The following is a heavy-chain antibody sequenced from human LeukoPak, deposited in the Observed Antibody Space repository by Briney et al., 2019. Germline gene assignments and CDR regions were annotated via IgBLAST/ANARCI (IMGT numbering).Heavy chain of an antibody. CDR3: ARRLYSSSSFDY. Sequence: PGGSLRLSCAASGFTLSSYEMNWVRQAPGKGLEWVSYISSGGSTIYYADSVRGRFTISRDNAKNSLYLQMNSLRAEDTAVYYCARRLYSSSSFDYWGQGTLVTVSS. CDR1: GFTLSSYE. J-gene: IGHJ4*02. CDR2: ISSGGSTI. V-gene: IGHV3-48*03. D-gene: IGHD6-6*01.